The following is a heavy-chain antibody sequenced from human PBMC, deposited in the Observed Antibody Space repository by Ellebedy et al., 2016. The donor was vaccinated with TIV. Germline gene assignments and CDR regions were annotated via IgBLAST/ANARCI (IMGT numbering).Heavy chain of an antibody. CDR3: NREGFKNSATPRPADV. CDR1: GFTFGDYC. J-gene: IGHJ6*02. CDR2: IRSQDRGGTA. V-gene: IGHV3-49*03. Sequence: PGGSLRLSCSVSGFTFGDYCMSWFRQVPGEGLEWVAFIRSQDRGGTAEYSASVKGRFTISRDDSKSIVYLQMNSLKTEDTAVYYCNREGFKNSATPRPADVWGQGTTVIVSS. D-gene: IGHD2-15*01.